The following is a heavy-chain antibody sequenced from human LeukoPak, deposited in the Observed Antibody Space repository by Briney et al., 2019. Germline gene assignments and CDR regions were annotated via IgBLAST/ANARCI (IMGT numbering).Heavy chain of an antibody. Sequence: ASVKVSCKASGYTFTSYYMHWVRQAPGQGLEWMGIINPSGGSTSYAQKFQGRVTMTRDTSTSTVYMELSSLRSEDTAVYYCARDCSGGSCYPGRGYFDYCGQGTLVTVSS. D-gene: IGHD2-15*01. J-gene: IGHJ4*02. V-gene: IGHV1-46*01. CDR1: GYTFTSYY. CDR3: ARDCSGGSCYPGRGYFDY. CDR2: INPSGGST.